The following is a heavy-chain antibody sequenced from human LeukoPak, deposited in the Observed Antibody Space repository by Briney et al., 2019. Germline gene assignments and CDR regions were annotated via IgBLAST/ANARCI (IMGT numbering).Heavy chain of an antibody. J-gene: IGHJ6*03. CDR2: INHSGST. Sequence: PSETLSLTCAVYGGSFSGYYWSWIRQPPGKGLEWIGEINHSGSTNYNPSLNSRVTISVDTSKNQFSLKLSSVTAADTAVYYCARGKGLGYCSGGSCYSDYYYYYMDVWGKGTTVTVSS. V-gene: IGHV4-34*01. CDR1: GGSFSGYY. D-gene: IGHD2-15*01. CDR3: ARGKGLGYCSGGSCYSDYYYYYMDV.